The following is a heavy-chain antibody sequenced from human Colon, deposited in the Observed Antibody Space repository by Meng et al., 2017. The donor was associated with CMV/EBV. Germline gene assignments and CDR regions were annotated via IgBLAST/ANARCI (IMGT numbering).Heavy chain of an antibody. CDR3: ARDRCSSTSCYGVYYYYYYGMDV. D-gene: IGHD2-2*01. CDR1: GFTFSSYA. V-gene: IGHV3-30*04. CDR2: ISYDGSNK. Sequence: GGSLRLSCAASGFTFSSYAMHWVRQAPGKGLEWVAVISYDGSNKYYADSVKGRFTISRDNSKNTLYLQMNSLRAEDTAVYYCARDRCSSTSCYGVYYYYYYGMDVWGQGTTVTVSS. J-gene: IGHJ6*02.